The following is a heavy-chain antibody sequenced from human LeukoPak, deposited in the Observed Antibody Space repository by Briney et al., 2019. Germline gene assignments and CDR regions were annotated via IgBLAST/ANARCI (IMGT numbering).Heavy chain of an antibody. Sequence: GTSVKVSCEASGFTFSTSAMQWVRQARGQRLEWIGWIVLGSGNAKYAQNFQERATITRDMSKSTAYMELSSLRSEDTAVYFCAAGAAAGYFGYWGQGSLVTVSS. D-gene: IGHD6-13*01. J-gene: IGHJ4*02. V-gene: IGHV1-58*02. CDR3: AAGAAAGYFGY. CDR2: IVLGSGNA. CDR1: GFTFSTSA.